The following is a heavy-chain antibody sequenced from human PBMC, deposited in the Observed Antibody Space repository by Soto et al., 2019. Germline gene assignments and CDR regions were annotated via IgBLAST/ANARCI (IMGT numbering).Heavy chain of an antibody. J-gene: IGHJ6*02. CDR1: GFSLTTPGMC. CDR3: AHIRGAGAYYYYPMEV. Sequence: CGPTLVNPRQTLTLTCTFSGFSLTTPGMCVSWIRPPPGKALEWLAVIDWDDDKYYSTSLKTRLSISMDTSKNQVVLEMTNVAPVDTATYYCAHIRGAGAYYYYPMEVWGQQSRVTISS. V-gene: IGHV2-70*12. D-gene: IGHD3-10*01. CDR2: IDWDDDK.